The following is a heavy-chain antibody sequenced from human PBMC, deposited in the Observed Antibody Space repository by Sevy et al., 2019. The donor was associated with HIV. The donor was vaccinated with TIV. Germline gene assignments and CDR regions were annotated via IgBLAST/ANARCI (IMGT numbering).Heavy chain of an antibody. CDR3: ARVGTLWFGELVGRYYYYYGMDV. Sequence: SETLSLTCAVYGGSFSGYYWSWIRQPPGKGLEWIGEINHSGSTNYNPSLKSRVTISVDTSKNQFSLKLSSVIAADTAVYYCARVGTLWFGELVGRYYYYYGMDVWGQGTTVTVSS. D-gene: IGHD3-10*01. V-gene: IGHV4-34*01. CDR1: GGSFSGYY. J-gene: IGHJ6*02. CDR2: INHSGST.